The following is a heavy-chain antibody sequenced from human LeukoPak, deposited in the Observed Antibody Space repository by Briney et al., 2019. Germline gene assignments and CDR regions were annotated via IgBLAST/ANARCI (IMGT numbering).Heavy chain of an antibody. D-gene: IGHD6-13*01. CDR2: INHSGST. J-gene: IGHJ5*02. V-gene: IGHV4-34*01. CDR1: GGSFSGYY. Sequence: SETLSLTCAVYGGSFSGYYWSWIRQPPGKGLEWIGEINHSGSTNYNPSLKSRVTISVGTSKNQFSLKLSSVTAADTAVYYCARLGPYSSSWRGNWFDPWGQGTLVTVSS. CDR3: ARLGPYSSSWRGNWFDP.